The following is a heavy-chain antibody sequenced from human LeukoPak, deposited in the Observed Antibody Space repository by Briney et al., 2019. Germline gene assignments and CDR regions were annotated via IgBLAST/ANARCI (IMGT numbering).Heavy chain of an antibody. V-gene: IGHV3-21*01. Sequence: SGGSLRLSCAASGFTFSNYAMNWVRQAPGKGLEWVSSISSSSSYIYYTDSVKGRFTISRDNAKNSLYLQMNSLRAEDMAVYYCARVRGLAWWDYWGQGTLVTVSS. CDR1: GFTFSNYA. D-gene: IGHD2-8*02. CDR2: ISSSSSYI. CDR3: ARVRGLAWWDY. J-gene: IGHJ4*02.